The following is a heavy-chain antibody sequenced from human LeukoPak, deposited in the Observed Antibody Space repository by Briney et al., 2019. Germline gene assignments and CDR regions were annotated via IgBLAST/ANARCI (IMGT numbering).Heavy chain of an antibody. Sequence: SETLSLTCTVSGGSISSSSYYWGWIRQPPGKGLEWIGSIYYSGSTYYNPSLKSRVTISVDTSKNQFSLKLSSVTAADTAVYYCARGSGSYPNWFDPWGQGTLVTVSS. CDR2: IYYSGST. J-gene: IGHJ5*02. CDR1: GGSISSSSYY. CDR3: ARGSGSYPNWFDP. D-gene: IGHD1-26*01. V-gene: IGHV4-39*07.